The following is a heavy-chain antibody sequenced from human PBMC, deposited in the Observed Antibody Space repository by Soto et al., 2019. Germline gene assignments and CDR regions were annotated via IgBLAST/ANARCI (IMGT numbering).Heavy chain of an antibody. CDR2: ISGSGGST. J-gene: IGHJ6*02. CDR3: AKDLTWGCTNGVCYNYYYYGMDV. D-gene: IGHD2-8*01. Sequence: PGGSLRLSCAASGFTFSSYAMSWVRQAPGKGLEWVSAISGSGGSTYYADSVKGRFTISRDNSRNTLYLQMNSLRAEDTAVYYCAKDLTWGCTNGVCYNYYYYGMDVWGQGTTVTVSS. CDR1: GFTFSSYA. V-gene: IGHV3-23*01.